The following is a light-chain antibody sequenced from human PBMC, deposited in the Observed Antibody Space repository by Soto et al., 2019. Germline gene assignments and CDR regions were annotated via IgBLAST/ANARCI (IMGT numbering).Light chain of an antibody. CDR3: SSYAGSNNVV. J-gene: IGLJ2*01. Sequence: QSALTQPPSASGSPGQSVTISCTGTSSDVGGYNYVSWYQQHPGKAPKLMIYEVSKRPSGAPDRFFGSKSGNTASLTVSGLQAEDEADYYCSSYAGSNNVVFGGGTKLTVL. CDR1: SSDVGGYNY. CDR2: EVS. V-gene: IGLV2-8*01.